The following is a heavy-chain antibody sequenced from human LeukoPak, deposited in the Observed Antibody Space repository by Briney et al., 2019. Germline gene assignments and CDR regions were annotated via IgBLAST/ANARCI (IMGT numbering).Heavy chain of an antibody. V-gene: IGHV3-74*01. Sequence: GGSLRLSCAASGFTFSNYWMHWFRQAPGKGLVWVSRIKTDGSDTGYADSVKGRFTISRDNAKNTLYLQMNSLRAEDTAVYYCSKPLSDNGDHWGQGTLVTVSS. CDR2: IKTDGSDT. CDR1: GFTFSNYW. CDR3: SKPLSDNGDH. D-gene: IGHD1-1*01. J-gene: IGHJ4*02.